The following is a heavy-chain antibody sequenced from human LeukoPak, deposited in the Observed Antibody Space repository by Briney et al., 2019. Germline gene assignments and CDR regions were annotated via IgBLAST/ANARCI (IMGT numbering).Heavy chain of an antibody. CDR3: GKTTVGYSSGQKPAWPVDY. CDR2: IFGSGGSP. Sequence: GGSLRLSCEASGFTSSTHAMYGVRQAPGKGLGWVAGIFGSGGSPHYADSVKGRFTISRDNSKNTVYLQINSLRAEDTAVYFCGKTTVGYSSGQKPAWPVDYWGQGTLVTVSS. D-gene: IGHD5-18*01. J-gene: IGHJ4*02. V-gene: IGHV3-23*01. CDR1: GFTSSTHA.